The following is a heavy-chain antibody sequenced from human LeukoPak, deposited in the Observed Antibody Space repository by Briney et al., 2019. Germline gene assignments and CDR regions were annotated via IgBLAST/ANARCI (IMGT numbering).Heavy chain of an antibody. CDR1: GGSFSGYY. CDR3: ARGHVGSYAYYYYYGMDV. CDR2: INYSGST. V-gene: IGHV4-34*01. J-gene: IGHJ6*02. D-gene: IGHD2-8*01. Sequence: SETLSLTCAVYGGSFSGYYWSWIRQPPKKGLEWIGEINYSGSTNYNPSLKSRVTISVDTSKNQLSLKVRSVTAADTAVYYCARGHVGSYAYYYYYGMDVWGQGTTVTVSS.